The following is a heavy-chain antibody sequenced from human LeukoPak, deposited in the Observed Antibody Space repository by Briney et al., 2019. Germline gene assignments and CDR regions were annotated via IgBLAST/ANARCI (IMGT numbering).Heavy chain of an antibody. J-gene: IGHJ4*02. CDR3: AYFLAIVGTSGHPDY. Sequence: SGPTLVKLTQTLTLTCTFSGFSLSTSGVGVGWIRQPPGKALEWLALIYWDDDKRYSPSLKSRLTITKDTSKNQVVLTMTNMDPVDTATYYCAYFLAIVGTSGHPDYWGQGTLVTVSS. D-gene: IGHD1-1*01. CDR2: IYWDDDK. V-gene: IGHV2-5*02. CDR1: GFSLSTSGVG.